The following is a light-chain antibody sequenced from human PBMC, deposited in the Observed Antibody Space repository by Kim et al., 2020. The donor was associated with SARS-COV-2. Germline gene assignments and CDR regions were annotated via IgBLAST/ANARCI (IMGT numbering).Light chain of an antibody. CDR1: QSMGTW. Sequence: ASVGDSITITCRASQSMGTWLAWYQQKPGKAPKLLIYDTSSLKSGVPSRFSGSGSGTDFSLTISSLQPDDFATYFCQHYNSYSRAFGQGTKVDIK. J-gene: IGKJ1*01. CDR2: DTS. CDR3: QHYNSYSRA. V-gene: IGKV1-5*01.